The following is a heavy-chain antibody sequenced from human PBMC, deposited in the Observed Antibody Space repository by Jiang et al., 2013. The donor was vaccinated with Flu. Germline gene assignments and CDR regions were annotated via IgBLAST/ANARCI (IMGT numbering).Heavy chain of an antibody. J-gene: IGHJ4*02. D-gene: IGHD3-22*01. CDR3: ARGIYYYDSSGYFHEN. Sequence: GAEVKKPGASVKVSCKASGYTFTGYYMHWVRQAPGQGLEWMGWINPNSGGTNYAQKFQGRVTMTRDTSISTAYMELSRLRSDDTAVYYCARGIYYYDSSGYFHENWGQGTLVTVSS. V-gene: IGHV1-2*02. CDR1: GYTFTGYY. CDR2: INPNSGGT.